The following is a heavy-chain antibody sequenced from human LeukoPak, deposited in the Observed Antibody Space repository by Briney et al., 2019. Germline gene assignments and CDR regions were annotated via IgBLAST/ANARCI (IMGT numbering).Heavy chain of an antibody. CDR3: ARDTYDSSGYHFYYMDV. CDR2: IKEDGSEK. Sequence: TGGSLRLSCAASGFTFSSYEMNWVRQAPGKGLEWVANIKEDGSEKHYGDSVRGRFTISRDNAKNSLYLRMNSLRAEDTALYFCARDTYDSSGYHFYYMDVWGKGTTVTVSS. V-gene: IGHV3-7*01. J-gene: IGHJ6*03. CDR1: GFTFSSYE. D-gene: IGHD3-22*01.